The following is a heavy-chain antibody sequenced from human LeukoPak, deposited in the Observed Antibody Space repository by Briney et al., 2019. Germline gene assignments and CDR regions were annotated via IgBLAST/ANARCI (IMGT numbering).Heavy chain of an antibody. J-gene: IGHJ4*02. V-gene: IGHV3-7*03. CDR1: GFTFSSYW. Sequence: GGSLRLSCAASGFTFSSYWMSWVRQAPGKGLEWVANIKQDGSEKYYVDSVKGRFTISRDNAKNSLYLQMNSLRAEDTAVYYCAKRVWFGESKYYFDYWGQGTLVTVSS. CDR2: IKQDGSEK. D-gene: IGHD3-10*01. CDR3: AKRVWFGESKYYFDY.